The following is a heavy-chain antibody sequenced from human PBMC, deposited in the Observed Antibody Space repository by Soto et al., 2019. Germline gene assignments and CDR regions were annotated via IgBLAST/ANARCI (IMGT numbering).Heavy chain of an antibody. J-gene: IGHJ4*02. V-gene: IGHV1-69*13. D-gene: IGHD5-12*01. Sequence: ASVKVSCKASGGTFSSYAISWVRQAPGQGLEWMGGIIPIFGTANYAQKFQGRVTITADESTSTAYMELSSLRAEDTAVYYCAKDPNSGYDFWPSPWGQGTLVTVSS. CDR3: AKDPNSGYDFWPSP. CDR1: GGTFSSYA. CDR2: IIPIFGTA.